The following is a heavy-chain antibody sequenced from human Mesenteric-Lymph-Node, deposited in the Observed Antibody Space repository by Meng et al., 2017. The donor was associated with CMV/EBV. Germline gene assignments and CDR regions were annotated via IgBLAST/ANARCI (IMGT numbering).Heavy chain of an antibody. V-gene: IGHV3-21*04. CDR3: AKAGAGSYWFDY. Sequence: GGSLRLSCAASGFTFSSYSMNWVRQAPGKGLEWVSSISSSSSYIYYADSVKGRFTIARDNSKNTVYLQMDSLRPEDTGVYYCAKAGAGSYWFDYWGQGTLVTVSS. CDR1: GFTFSSYS. CDR2: ISSSSSYI. J-gene: IGHJ4*02. D-gene: IGHD1-26*01.